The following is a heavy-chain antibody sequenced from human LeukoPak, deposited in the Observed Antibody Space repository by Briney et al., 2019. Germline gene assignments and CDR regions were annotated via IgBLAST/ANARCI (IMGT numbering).Heavy chain of an antibody. CDR1: GYTFTGYY. J-gene: IGHJ4*02. D-gene: IGHD3-16*02. CDR2: INPNSGGT. CDR3: ARSLKKLTFGGVIVDPLGY. V-gene: IGHV1-2*06. Sequence: APVKVSCKASGYTFTGYYMHWVRQAPGQGLEWMGRINPNSGGTNYAQKFQGRVTMTRDTSISTAYMELSRLRSDDTAVYYCARSLKKLTFGGVIVDPLGYWGQGTLVTVSS.